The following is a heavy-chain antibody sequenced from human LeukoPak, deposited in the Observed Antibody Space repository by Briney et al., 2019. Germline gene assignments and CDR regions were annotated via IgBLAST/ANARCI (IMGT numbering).Heavy chain of an antibody. Sequence: SETLSLTCTVSGGSISSSSYYWGWIRQPPGKGLEWIGSIYYSGSTYYNPSLKSRFTISVDTSKNQFSLKLSSVTAADTAVYYCARLSVLLRSYWGQGTLVTVSS. D-gene: IGHD3-10*01. CDR3: ARLSVLLRSY. V-gene: IGHV4-39*01. CDR1: GGSISSSSYY. CDR2: IYYSGST. J-gene: IGHJ4*02.